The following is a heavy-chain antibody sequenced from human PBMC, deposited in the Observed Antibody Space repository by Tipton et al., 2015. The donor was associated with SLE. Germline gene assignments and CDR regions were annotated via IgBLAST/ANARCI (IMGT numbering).Heavy chain of an antibody. V-gene: IGHV4-59*01. D-gene: IGHD2/OR15-2a*01. CDR2: INYSGST. CDR1: GGSISSYY. J-gene: IGHJ6*03. CDR3: ARVAREYSRQERDHCYFMDV. Sequence: LRLSCTVSGGSISSYYWSWIRQPPGKGLEWIGYINYSGSTNYNPSLKSRVSISVDTSKNQFSLNLKSLTAADTAVYYCARVAREYSRQERDHCYFMDVWGKGTTVTVSS.